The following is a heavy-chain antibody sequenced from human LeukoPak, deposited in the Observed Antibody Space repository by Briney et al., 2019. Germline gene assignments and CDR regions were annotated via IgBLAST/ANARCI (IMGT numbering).Heavy chain of an antibody. D-gene: IGHD1-7*01. J-gene: IGHJ5*02. CDR3: ARDWGLIGTTDWGGHENWFDP. V-gene: IGHV1-69*13. CDR2: IIPIFGTA. CDR1: GGTFSSYA. Sequence: EASVKVSCKASGGTFSSYAISWVRQAPGQGLEWMGGIIPIFGTANYAQKFQGRVTITADESTSTAYMELSSPRSEDTAVYYCARDWGLIGTTDWGGHENWFDPWGQGTLVTVSS.